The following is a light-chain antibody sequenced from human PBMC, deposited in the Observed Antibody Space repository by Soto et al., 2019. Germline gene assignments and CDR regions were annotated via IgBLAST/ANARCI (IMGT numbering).Light chain of an antibody. CDR1: NSDVGGSAY. CDR2: DVN. Sequence: QSALTQPASVSGSPGQSITISCTGTNSDVGGSAYVSWYQQFPGNVPRLLIYDVNNRPSGVSDRFSGSKSGNTASLTISGLQTEDEADYYCSSYTTNTTKVFGTGTKLTVL. V-gene: IGLV2-14*01. CDR3: SSYTTNTTKV. J-gene: IGLJ1*01.